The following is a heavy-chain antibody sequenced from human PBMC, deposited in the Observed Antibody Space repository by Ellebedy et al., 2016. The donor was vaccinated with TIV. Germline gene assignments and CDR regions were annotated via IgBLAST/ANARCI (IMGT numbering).Heavy chain of an antibody. CDR2: TNADNGDT. CDR1: GYTFTKYP. J-gene: IGHJ6*02. V-gene: IGHV1-3*01. Sequence: AASVKVSCKASGYTFTKYPIHWLRQAPGQRLEWMGWTNADNGDTKYSQRFQGRLTFTRDTSASTAYMELSSLRSEDTAIYYCARVMEMATTTYGMDVWGQGTTVTVSS. D-gene: IGHD5-24*01. CDR3: ARVMEMATTTYGMDV.